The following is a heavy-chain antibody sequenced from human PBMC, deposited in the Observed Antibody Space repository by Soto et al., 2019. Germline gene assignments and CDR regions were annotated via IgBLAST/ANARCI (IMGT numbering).Heavy chain of an antibody. Sequence: GGSLRLSCAASGFTFSSYSMNWVRQAPGNGLEWVSYISSSSSTIYYADSVKGRFTISRDNAKNSLYLQMNSLRDEDTAVYYCALCGSYRYYYYYGMDVWGQGTTVTVS. V-gene: IGHV3-48*02. CDR2: ISSSSSTI. CDR1: GFTFSSYS. D-gene: IGHD1-26*01. CDR3: ALCGSYRYYYYYGMDV. J-gene: IGHJ6*02.